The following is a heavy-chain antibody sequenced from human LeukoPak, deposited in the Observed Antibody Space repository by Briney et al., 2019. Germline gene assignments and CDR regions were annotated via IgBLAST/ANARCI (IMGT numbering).Heavy chain of an antibody. D-gene: IGHD1-26*01. Sequence: PGGSLRLSCAASGFTFSTYAMTWVRQAPGKGLEWVSALSDSGGSSYYADSVKGRFTISRDNSKNTLYLQMNSLRAEDTAVYYCARTLARASSSGSYYGAFDIWGQGTMVTVSS. CDR1: GFTFSTYA. CDR3: ARTLARASSSGSYYGAFDI. V-gene: IGHV3-23*01. J-gene: IGHJ3*02. CDR2: LSDSGGSS.